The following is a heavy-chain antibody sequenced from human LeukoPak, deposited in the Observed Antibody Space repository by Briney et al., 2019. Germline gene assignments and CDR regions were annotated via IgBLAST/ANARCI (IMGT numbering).Heavy chain of an antibody. J-gene: IGHJ5*02. CDR3: ARTYYYDSSGKTVWFDP. V-gene: IGHV1-69*04. D-gene: IGHD3-22*01. CDR2: IIPILGIA. Sequence: ASVKVSCKASGGTLSSYAISWVRQAPGQGLEWMGRIIPILGIANYAQKFQGRVTITADKSTSTAYMELSSLRSEDTAVYYCARTYYYDSSGKTVWFDPWGQGTLVTVSS. CDR1: GGTLSSYA.